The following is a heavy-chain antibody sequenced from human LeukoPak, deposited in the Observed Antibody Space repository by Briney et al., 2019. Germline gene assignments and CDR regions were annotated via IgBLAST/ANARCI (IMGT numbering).Heavy chain of an antibody. CDR1: GYTFTGYY. CDR3: ARVHDSSGYYYLFDY. CDR2: INPNSGGT. Sequence: GASVKVSCKASGYTFTGYYMHWVRQAPGQGLEWMGRINPNSGGTNYAQKFQGRVTMTRDTPISTAYMELSRLRSDDTAVYYCARVHDSSGYYYLFDYWGQGTLVTVSS. D-gene: IGHD3-22*01. V-gene: IGHV1-2*06. J-gene: IGHJ4*02.